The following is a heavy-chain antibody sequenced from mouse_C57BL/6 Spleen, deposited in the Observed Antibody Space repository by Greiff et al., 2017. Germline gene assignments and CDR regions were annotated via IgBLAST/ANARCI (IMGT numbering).Heavy chain of an antibody. CDR3: TRLYYDYPFAY. CDR2: IRNKANNHAT. V-gene: IGHV6-6*01. J-gene: IGHJ3*01. Sequence: EVKLQESGGGLVQPGGSMKLSCAASGFTFSDAWMDWVRQSPEKGLEWVAEIRNKANNHATYYAESVKGRFTISRDDSKSSVYLQINSLRAEDTGIYYCTRLYYDYPFAYWGQGTLVTVSA. CDR1: GFTFSDAW. D-gene: IGHD2-4*01.